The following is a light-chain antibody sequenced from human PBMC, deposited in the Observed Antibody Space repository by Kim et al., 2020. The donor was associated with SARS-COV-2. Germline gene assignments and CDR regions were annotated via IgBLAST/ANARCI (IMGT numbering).Light chain of an antibody. Sequence: SPRESAPRASMASPGVSSNLAWYQQKPGQAPRLLIYGASTRATGIPARFSGSGSGTEFTLNISSLQSEDFAVYYCQQDNNWPRTFGRGTKVDIK. J-gene: IGKJ1*01. CDR2: GAS. CDR3: QQDNNWPRT. CDR1: PGVSSN. V-gene: IGKV3-15*01.